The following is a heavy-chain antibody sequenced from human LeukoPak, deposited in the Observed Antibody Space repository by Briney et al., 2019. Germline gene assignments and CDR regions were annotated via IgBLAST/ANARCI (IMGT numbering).Heavy chain of an antibody. CDR2: ISGSGGST. CDR1: GFTFSSYA. D-gene: IGHD3-10*01. CDR3: AKAVIYGSGSYSYYYYGMDV. Sequence: GGSLRLSCVGSGFTFSSYAMSWVRQAPGKGLEWVSAISGSGGSTYYADSVKGRFTISRDNSKNTLYLQMNSLRAEDTAVYYCAKAVIYGSGSYSYYYYGMDVWGQGTTVTVSS. V-gene: IGHV3-23*01. J-gene: IGHJ6*02.